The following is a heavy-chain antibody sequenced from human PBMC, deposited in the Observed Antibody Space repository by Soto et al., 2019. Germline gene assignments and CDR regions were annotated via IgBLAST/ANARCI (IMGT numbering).Heavy chain of an antibody. J-gene: IGHJ4*02. V-gene: IGHV1-46*01. CDR3: ARDKVDNYYYDSTGYMDY. CDR1: GYTFTNYY. CDR2: INPSGGST. Sequence: GASVKVSCKASGYTFTNYYIHWVRQAPGQGLEWMGLINPSGGSTTYAQKFQGRVTMTRDTSTSTVHMELSSLRSEDTAVYYCARDKVDNYYYDSTGYMDYWGQGTLVTF. D-gene: IGHD3-22*01.